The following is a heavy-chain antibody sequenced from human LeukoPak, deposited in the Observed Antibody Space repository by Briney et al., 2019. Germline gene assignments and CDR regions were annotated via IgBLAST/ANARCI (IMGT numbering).Heavy chain of an antibody. V-gene: IGHV4-34*01. Sequence: SETLSLTCAVYGGSFSGYYWSWIRQPPGKGLEWIGEINHSGSTNYNPSLKSRVTISVDTSKNQFSLKLSSVTAADTAVYYCARGMYYYSSGSYYYYYYYIDVWGKGTTVTVSS. CDR3: ARGMYYYSSGSYYYYYYYIDV. J-gene: IGHJ6*03. CDR1: GGSFSGYY. CDR2: INHSGST. D-gene: IGHD3-10*01.